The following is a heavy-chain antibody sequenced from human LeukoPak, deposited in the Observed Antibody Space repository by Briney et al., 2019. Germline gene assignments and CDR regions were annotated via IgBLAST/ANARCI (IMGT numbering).Heavy chain of an antibody. CDR3: ARRFCSGGSCSDAFDI. Sequence: SETLSLTCTVSGGSISSYYWSWIRQPPGKGLEWIGSIYYSGSTYYNPSLKSRVTISVDTSKNQFSLKLSSVTAADTAVYYCARRFCSGGSCSDAFDIWGQGTMVTVSS. J-gene: IGHJ3*02. CDR2: IYYSGST. V-gene: IGHV4-59*12. D-gene: IGHD2-15*01. CDR1: GGSISSYY.